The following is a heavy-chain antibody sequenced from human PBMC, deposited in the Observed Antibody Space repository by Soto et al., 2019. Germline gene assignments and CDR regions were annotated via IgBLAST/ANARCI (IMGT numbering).Heavy chain of an antibody. CDR2: IKSKTDGGTT. CDR3: TFPDYYDSSGYGYGMDV. D-gene: IGHD3-22*01. Sequence: GSLRLSCAASGFTFSNAWMSWVRQAPGKGLEWVGRIKSKTDGGTTDYAAPVKGRFTISRDDSKNTLYLQMNSLKTEDTAVYYCTFPDYYDSSGYGYGMDVWGQGTTVTVSS. J-gene: IGHJ6*02. CDR1: GFTFSNAW. V-gene: IGHV3-15*01.